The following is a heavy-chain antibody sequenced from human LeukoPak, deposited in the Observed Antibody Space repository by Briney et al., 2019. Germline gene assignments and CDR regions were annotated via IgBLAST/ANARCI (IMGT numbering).Heavy chain of an antibody. D-gene: IGHD3-3*01. J-gene: IGHJ4*02. CDR2: IGSSDSTT. Sequence: GGSLRLSCVASGFTFSSYEMNWVRQAPGKGLEWLSYIGSSDSTTHYADSVKGRFTISRDNAKNTLYLQMNSLRAEDTAVYYCARAPLTIFGVVYPYYFDYWGQGTLVTVSS. CDR3: ARAPLTIFGVVYPYYFDY. CDR1: GFTFSSYE. V-gene: IGHV3-48*03.